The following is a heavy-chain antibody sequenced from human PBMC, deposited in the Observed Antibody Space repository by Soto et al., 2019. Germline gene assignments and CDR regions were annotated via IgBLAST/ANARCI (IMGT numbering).Heavy chain of an antibody. V-gene: IGHV3-21*01. D-gene: IGHD2-21*02. J-gene: IGHJ6*02. CDR2: ISSSSTHI. CDR3: VRERGLSSFYGMDV. Sequence: PGGSLRLSCAASGFTLSSYSMNWVRQASGKGLEWVASISSSSTHIYYADSVKGRFTISRDSARNSLYLQMNGLRAEDTAVYYCVRERGLSSFYGMDVWGQGTTVTVSS. CDR1: GFTLSSYS.